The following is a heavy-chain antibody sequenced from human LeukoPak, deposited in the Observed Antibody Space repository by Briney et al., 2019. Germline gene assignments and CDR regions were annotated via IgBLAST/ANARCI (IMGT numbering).Heavy chain of an antibody. CDR1: GFTFNSYS. J-gene: IGHJ4*02. CDR3: ARDPSLEYQLLYPIDY. CDR2: ISSSSYI. D-gene: IGHD2-2*02. Sequence: GGSLRLSCAASGFTFNSYSMDWVRQAPGKGLEWVSSISSSSYIYYADSVKGRFTISRDNAKNSLYLQMNSLRAEDTAVYYCARDPSLEYQLLYPIDYWGQGTLVTVSS. V-gene: IGHV3-21*01.